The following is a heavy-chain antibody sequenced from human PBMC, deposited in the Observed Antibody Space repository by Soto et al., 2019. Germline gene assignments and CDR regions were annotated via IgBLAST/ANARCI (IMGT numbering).Heavy chain of an antibody. J-gene: IGHJ1*01. CDR2: IIPIFGTA. CDR3: ARDRGAARTNDYFQH. V-gene: IGHV1-69*12. Sequence: QVQLVQSGAEVKKPGSSVKVSCKASGGTFSSYAISWVRQAPGQGLEWMGGIIPIFGTANYAQKFQGRVTITADESTITGYMELSSLRSEDTAVYYCARDRGAARTNDYFQHWGQGTMVTVSS. CDR1: GGTFSSYA. D-gene: IGHD6-6*01.